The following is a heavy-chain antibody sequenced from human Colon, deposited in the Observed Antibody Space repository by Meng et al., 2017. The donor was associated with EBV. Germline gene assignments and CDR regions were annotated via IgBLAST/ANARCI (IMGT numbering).Heavy chain of an antibody. CDR1: VGFLSDFF. J-gene: IGHJ2*01. CDR3: SRGVDSYKLVNL. D-gene: IGHD1-1*01. Sequence: VLLQEWAAGMLKAPEILSLNWVVYVGFLSDFFCRWIHQSPGRGLGWIGEIHPSGSIFYNPSLQSRVTISVDTSKNQFSLNLNSVTAADTAVYFCSRGVDSYKLVNLWGRGTLVTVSS. V-gene: IGHV4-34*02. CDR2: IHPSGSI.